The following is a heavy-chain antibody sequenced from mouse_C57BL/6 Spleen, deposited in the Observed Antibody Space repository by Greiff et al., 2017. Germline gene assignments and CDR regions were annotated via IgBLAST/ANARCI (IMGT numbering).Heavy chain of an antibody. Sequence: EVMLVESGGGLVKPGGSLKLSCAASGFTFSDYGMHWVRQAPGKGLEWVAYISSGSSTIYYADTVKGRFTISRDNAKNTLFLQMTSLRSEDAAMYYCARQDYWGQGTSVTVSS. CDR3: ARQDY. CDR2: ISSGSSTI. J-gene: IGHJ4*01. CDR1: GFTFSDYG. V-gene: IGHV5-17*01.